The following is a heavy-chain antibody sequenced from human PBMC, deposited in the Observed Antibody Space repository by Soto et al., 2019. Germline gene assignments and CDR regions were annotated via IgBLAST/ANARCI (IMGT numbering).Heavy chain of an antibody. V-gene: IGHV3-23*01. CDR3: AKDRITMIVVADRDDAFDI. CDR2: ISGSGGST. CDR1: GFTFSSYA. Sequence: GGSLRLSCAASGFTFSSYAMSWVRQAPGKGLEWVSAISGSGGSTYYADSVKGRFTISRDNSKNTLYLQMNSLRAEDTAVYYCAKDRITMIVVADRDDAFDIWGQGTMVTVS. J-gene: IGHJ3*02. D-gene: IGHD3-22*01.